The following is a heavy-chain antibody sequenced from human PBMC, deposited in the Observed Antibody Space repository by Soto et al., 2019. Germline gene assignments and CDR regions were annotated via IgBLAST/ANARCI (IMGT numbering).Heavy chain of an antibody. D-gene: IGHD6-6*01. CDR3: ARSYISSSYWFDP. CDR1: GFTFITYF. V-gene: IGHV1-46*03. J-gene: IGHJ5*02. CDR2: INPSRGTT. Sequence: ASVKVSCKASGFTFITYFMHWVRQAPGQGLEWMGVINPSRGTTTYAQKFQDRVTMTRDTSASTVYMELSSLRSEDTAMYYCARSYISSSYWFDPWGQGTLVTVSS.